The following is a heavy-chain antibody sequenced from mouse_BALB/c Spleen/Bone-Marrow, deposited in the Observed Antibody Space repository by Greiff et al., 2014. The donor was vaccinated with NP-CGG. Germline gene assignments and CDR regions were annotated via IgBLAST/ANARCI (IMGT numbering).Heavy chain of an antibody. CDR3: ARGITPVVPYAMDY. D-gene: IGHD1-1*01. J-gene: IGHJ4*01. Sequence: VQLQQPGPELVKPGASVKMSCKASGYTFTSYVMHWVKQKPGQGLEWIGYINPYNDGTKYNEKFKGKATLTSDKSSSTAYMELSSLTSEDSAVYYCARGITPVVPYAMDYWGQGTSVTASS. CDR1: GYTFTSYV. CDR2: INPYNDGT. V-gene: IGHV1-14*01.